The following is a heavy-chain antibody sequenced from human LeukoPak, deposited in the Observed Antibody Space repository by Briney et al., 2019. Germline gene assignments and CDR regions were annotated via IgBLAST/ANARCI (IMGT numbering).Heavy chain of an antibody. J-gene: IGHJ6*03. CDR1: GGTFSSYA. CDR2: IIPVFGTT. CDR3: ASTGGYCSSTSCYDGGDYYYYYMDV. D-gene: IGHD2-2*01. V-gene: IGHV1-69*13. Sequence: ASVKVSCKASGGTFSSYALSWVRQAPGQGLEWMGRIIPVFGTTTYAQKFQGRVTITADESTSTAYMELSSLRSEDTAVYYCASTGGYCSSTSCYDGGDYYYYYMDVWGKGTTVTVSS.